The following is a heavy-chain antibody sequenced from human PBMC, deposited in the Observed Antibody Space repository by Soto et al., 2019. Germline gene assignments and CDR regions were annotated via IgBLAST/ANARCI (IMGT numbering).Heavy chain of an antibody. D-gene: IGHD6-13*01. V-gene: IGHV3-21*01. Sequence: PGGSLRLSGSASGFTLRSSTMNCVRQAPGKGLEWVSTISSNSAYIYYTDALRGRFTISRDNAKNSLHLQMNSLRAEDTAVYYCTRDASRDSSARGWFDPWGPGTLVTVSS. J-gene: IGHJ5*02. CDR1: GFTLRSST. CDR2: ISSNSAYI. CDR3: TRDASRDSSARGWFDP.